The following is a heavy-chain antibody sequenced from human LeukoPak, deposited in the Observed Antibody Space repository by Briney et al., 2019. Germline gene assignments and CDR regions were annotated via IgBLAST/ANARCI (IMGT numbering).Heavy chain of an antibody. J-gene: IGHJ3*02. D-gene: IGHD3-3*01. CDR2: ISWNSGSI. CDR1: GFTFDDYA. V-gene: IGHV3-9*03. CDR3: AKARTIFGVVITLPDAFDI. Sequence: GGSLRLSCAASGFTFDDYAMHWVRQAPGKGLEWVSGISWNSGSIGYADSVKGRFTISRDNAKNSLYLQMNSLRAEDMALYYCAKARTIFGVVITLPDAFDIWGQGTMVTVSS.